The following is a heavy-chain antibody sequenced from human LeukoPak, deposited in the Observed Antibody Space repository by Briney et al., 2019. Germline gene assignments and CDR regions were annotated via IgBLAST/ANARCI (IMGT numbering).Heavy chain of an antibody. CDR1: GGTFSSYA. D-gene: IGHD3-16*01. CDR2: IIPILGIA. J-gene: IGHJ3*02. Sequence: GASVKVSCKASGGTFSSYAISWVRQAPGQGLEWMGRIIPILGIANYAQKFQGRVTITADKSTSTAFMELSSLRSEDTAMYYCARGLRFNAFDIWGQGTMVTVSS. V-gene: IGHV1-69*04. CDR3: ARGLRFNAFDI.